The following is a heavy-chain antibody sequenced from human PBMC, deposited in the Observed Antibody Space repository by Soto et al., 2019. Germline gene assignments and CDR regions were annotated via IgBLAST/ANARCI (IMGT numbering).Heavy chain of an antibody. J-gene: IGHJ6*02. V-gene: IGHV2-70*01. CDR2: IDWDDDK. CDR3: ARGSSSCINYGMDV. CDR1: GFSLSTSGMC. D-gene: IGHD6-13*01. Sequence: SGPTLVNPTQTLTLTCTFSGFSLSTSGMCVSWIRQPPGKALEWLALIDWDDDKYYSTSLKTRLTISKDTSKNQVVLTMTNMDPVDTATYYCARGSSSCINYGMDVWGQGTTVTVSS.